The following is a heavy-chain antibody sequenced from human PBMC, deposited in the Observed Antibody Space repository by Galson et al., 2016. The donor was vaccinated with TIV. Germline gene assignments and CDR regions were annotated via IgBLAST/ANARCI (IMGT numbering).Heavy chain of an antibody. J-gene: IGHJ6*02. Sequence: SLRLSCAASGLSVSINYLTWVRQAPGKGLEWVSLISDGGKTYYSDSVKGRFTASRDNSRNTVYLQMNGLRADDTAVYYCARDRVVDAYFYYYYYGLDVWGQGTAVTVSS. CDR2: ISDGGKT. CDR1: GLSVSINY. D-gene: IGHD3-16*01. V-gene: IGHV3-66*02. CDR3: ARDRVVDAYFYYYYYGLDV.